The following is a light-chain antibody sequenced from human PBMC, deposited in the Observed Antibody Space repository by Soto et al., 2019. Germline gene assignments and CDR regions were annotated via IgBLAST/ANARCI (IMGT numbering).Light chain of an antibody. CDR1: TSNIGSKA. CDR2: TND. CDR3: AAWDVSLNGAV. V-gene: IGLV1-44*01. J-gene: IGLJ3*02. Sequence: QLVLTQPPSASGTPGQRVTISCSGTTSNIGSKAVSWYQQLPGTAPKLLIYTNDQRPSGVPDRFSASKSGTSASLAISGLQSEDEADYYCAAWDVSLNGAVFGGGTKLTVL.